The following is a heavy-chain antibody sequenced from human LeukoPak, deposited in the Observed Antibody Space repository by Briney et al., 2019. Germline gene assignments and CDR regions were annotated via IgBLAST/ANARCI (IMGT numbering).Heavy chain of an antibody. J-gene: IGHJ4*02. Sequence: GSLRLSCAASGFTFSSYSMNWVRQAPGKGLEWVSSISSSSSYIYYADSVKGRFTISRDNAKNSLYLQMNSLRAEDTAVYYCAREGYSDIVVVPASTYWGQGTLVTVSS. CDR2: ISSSSSYI. D-gene: IGHD2-2*01. V-gene: IGHV3-21*01. CDR1: GFTFSSYS. CDR3: AREGYSDIVVVPASTY.